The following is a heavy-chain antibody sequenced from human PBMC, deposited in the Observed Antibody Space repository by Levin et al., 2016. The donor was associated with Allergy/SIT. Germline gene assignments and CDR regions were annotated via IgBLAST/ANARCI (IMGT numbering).Heavy chain of an antibody. V-gene: IGHV4-59*01. Sequence: SETLSLTCTVSGGSISSYYWSWIRQPPGKGLEWIGYIYYSGSTNYNPSLKSRVTISVDTSKNQFSLKLSSVTAADTAVYYCARQGPYYGMDVWGQGTTVTVSS. CDR1: GGSISSYY. J-gene: IGHJ6*02. CDR3: ARQGPYYGMDV. CDR2: IYYSGST.